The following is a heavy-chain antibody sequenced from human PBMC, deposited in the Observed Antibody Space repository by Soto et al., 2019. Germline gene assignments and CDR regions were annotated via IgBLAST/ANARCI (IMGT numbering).Heavy chain of an antibody. CDR3: ARDQSAGPGSGMDV. CDR1: GGSISSGGYY. J-gene: IGHJ6*02. D-gene: IGHD3-10*01. Sequence: QVQLQESGPGLVKPSQTLSLTCTVSGGSISSGGYYWSWIRQHPGKGLEWIGYIYYSGSTYYNPSLKGRVTISVATSKNQFSLKLSSVTAADTAVYYCARDQSAGPGSGMDVWGQGTTVTVSS. CDR2: IYYSGST. V-gene: IGHV4-31*03.